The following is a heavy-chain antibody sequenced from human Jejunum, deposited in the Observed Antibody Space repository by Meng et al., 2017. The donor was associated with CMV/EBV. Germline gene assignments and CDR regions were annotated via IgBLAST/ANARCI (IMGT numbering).Heavy chain of an antibody. Sequence: SGFAFSDDAMHWARQAPAKGMEWLAVISHDGSETYYPDSVKGRFTISRDNDRNTLYLQMNSLSTEDTAVYYCVKERAPKMENDYWGQGTTVTVSS. D-gene: IGHD5-24*01. J-gene: IGHJ4*03. CDR1: GFAFSDDA. CDR2: ISHDGSET. V-gene: IGHV3-30*04. CDR3: VKERAPKMENDY.